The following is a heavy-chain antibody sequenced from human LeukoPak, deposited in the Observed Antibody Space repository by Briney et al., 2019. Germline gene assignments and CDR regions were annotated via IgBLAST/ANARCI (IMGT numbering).Heavy chain of an antibody. V-gene: IGHV4-39*01. J-gene: IGHJ6*03. CDR1: GGSISSSSYY. D-gene: IGHD3-22*01. CDR3: ARQSYYYDSSGSYYYMDV. CDR2: IYYSGST. Sequence: PSETLSLTCTVSGGSISSSSYYWGLIRQPPGKGLEWIGSIYYSGSTYYNPSLKSRVTISVDTSKNQFSLKLSSVTAADTAVYYCARQSYYYDSSGSYYYMDVWGKGTTVTVSS.